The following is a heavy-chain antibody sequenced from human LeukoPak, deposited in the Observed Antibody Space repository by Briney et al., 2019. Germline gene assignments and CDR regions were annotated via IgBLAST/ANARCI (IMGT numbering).Heavy chain of an antibody. J-gene: IGHJ5*02. V-gene: IGHV7-4-1*02. CDR2: INTNTGNP. CDR3: ARDLAVAGNWGVWFDP. CDR1: GYTITGYY. D-gene: IGHD6-19*01. Sequence: ASVKVSCKASGYTITGYYIHWVRQAPGQGLEWMGWINTNTGNPTYAQGFTGRFVFSLDSSVSTAYLQISSLKAEDTAVYYCARDLAVAGNWGVWFDPWGQGTLVTVSS.